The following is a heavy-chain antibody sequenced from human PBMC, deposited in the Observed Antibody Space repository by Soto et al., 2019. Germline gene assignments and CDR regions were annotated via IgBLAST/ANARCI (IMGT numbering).Heavy chain of an antibody. Sequence: SVKVSCKASGGTFSNYAISWVRQAPGQGLEWMGGLIPSFEKVNYAQKFQGRVTITADEATSTAYMELSSLRSDDTAVYYCARDWGEPPAADRYYYAMDVWGQGTTVTVS. V-gene: IGHV1-69*13. J-gene: IGHJ6*02. CDR2: LIPSFEKV. CDR3: ARDWGEPPAADRYYYAMDV. D-gene: IGHD3-16*01. CDR1: GGTFSNYA.